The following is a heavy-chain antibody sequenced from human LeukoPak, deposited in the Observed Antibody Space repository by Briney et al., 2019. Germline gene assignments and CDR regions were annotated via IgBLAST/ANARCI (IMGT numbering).Heavy chain of an antibody. CDR1: GYSFTSYW. D-gene: IGHD3-22*01. Sequence: GESLKISCKGSGYSFTSYWIGWVRQMPGKGLEWMGIIYPGDSDTRYSPSLQGQVTISADKSISTAYLQWSSLKASDTAMYYCARPGRAYYYDSSGYYPYYFDYWGQGTLVTVSS. CDR3: ARPGRAYYYDSSGYYPYYFDY. J-gene: IGHJ4*02. CDR2: IYPGDSDT. V-gene: IGHV5-51*01.